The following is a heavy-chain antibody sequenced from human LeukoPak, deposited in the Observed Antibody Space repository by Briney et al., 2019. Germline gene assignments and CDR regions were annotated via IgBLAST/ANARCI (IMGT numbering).Heavy chain of an antibody. CDR2: IYPGDSDT. V-gene: IGHV5-51*01. J-gene: IGHJ4*02. CDR3: ASAGMGGRVDY. Sequence: GESLKISCKDFGYSFTSYWIGWVRQMPGKGLEWMGIIYPGDSDTRYSPSFQGPVTLSADKSISTAYREWSSLKARDAAVYYCASAGMGGRVDYWGQGTLVTVSS. CDR1: GYSFTSYW. D-gene: IGHD3-16*01.